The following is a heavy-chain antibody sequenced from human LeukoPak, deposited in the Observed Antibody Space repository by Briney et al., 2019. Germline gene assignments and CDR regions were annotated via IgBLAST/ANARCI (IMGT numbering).Heavy chain of an antibody. CDR3: ARGDSSSYYYYYYMDV. J-gene: IGHJ6*03. Sequence: SETLSLTCTVSGGSISSGSYYWSWIRQPAGKGLEWIWRIYTRRITNYNPSLKSRVTISVDTSKTQFSLKLSSVTAADTAVYYCARGDSSSYYYYYYMDVWGKGTTVTVSS. D-gene: IGHD6-6*01. CDR2: IYTRRIT. V-gene: IGHV4-61*02. CDR1: GGSISSGSYY.